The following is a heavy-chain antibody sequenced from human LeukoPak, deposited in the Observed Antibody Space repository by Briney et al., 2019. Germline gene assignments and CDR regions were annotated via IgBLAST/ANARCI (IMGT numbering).Heavy chain of an antibody. CDR1: GGSFSGYY. J-gene: IGHJ4*02. CDR2: IHHSGST. V-gene: IGHV4-34*01. D-gene: IGHD2-2*01. Sequence: SETLSLTCAVYGGSFSGYYWSWIRQPPGKGLEWIGEIHHSGSTKYNPSLKSRVTMSVDTSKRQFSLKLASVTAADTGLYYCARSQLLYFFDHWGQGTLVAVSS. CDR3: ARSQLLYFFDH.